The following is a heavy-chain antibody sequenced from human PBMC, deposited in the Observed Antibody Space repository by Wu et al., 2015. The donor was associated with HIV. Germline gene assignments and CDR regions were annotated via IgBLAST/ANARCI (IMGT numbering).Heavy chain of an antibody. CDR3: ARVHYDYGDYGLPTY. CDR2: IRPDSGAT. J-gene: IGHJ4*03. CDR1: GYSFTAHY. Sequence: QVQLVQSGAEVTKPGASVRVSCQTSGYSFTAHYIHWVRQAPGQGLEWMGWIRPDSGATVYAEKFEDRVTLTRDASVNTAYLQLNRLRSDDTAVYFCARVHYDYGDYGLPTYWGQGTLITVSS. D-gene: IGHD4-17*01. V-gene: IGHV1-2*02.